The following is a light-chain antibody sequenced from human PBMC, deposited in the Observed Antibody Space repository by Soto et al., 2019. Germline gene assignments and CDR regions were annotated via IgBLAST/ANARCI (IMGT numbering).Light chain of an antibody. CDR2: DDG. V-gene: IGLV3-21*02. Sequence: SYELAQPPSVSVAPGQTARITCGGHNIRSKSVHWYQQRPGQAPVQVVYDDGDRPSWIPERFSGSNSGNTATLTISRVEAGDEADYYCQVWDSNSDHVVFGGGTKLTGL. CDR1: NIRSKS. CDR3: QVWDSNSDHVV. J-gene: IGLJ2*01.